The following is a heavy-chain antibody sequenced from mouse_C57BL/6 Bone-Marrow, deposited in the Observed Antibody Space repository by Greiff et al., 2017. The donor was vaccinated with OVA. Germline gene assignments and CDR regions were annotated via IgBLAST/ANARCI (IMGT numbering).Heavy chain of an antibody. CDR2: INPGSGGT. Sequence: QVQLQQSGAELVRPGTSVKVSCKASGYAFTNYLIEWVKQRPGQGLEWIGVINPGSGGTNYNEKFKGKATLTADKSSSTAYMQLSSLTSEDSAVYFCARSGLLISVFDVWGTGTTVTVSS. CDR1: GYAFTNYL. J-gene: IGHJ1*03. CDR3: ARSGLLISVFDV. D-gene: IGHD2-10*01. V-gene: IGHV1-54*01.